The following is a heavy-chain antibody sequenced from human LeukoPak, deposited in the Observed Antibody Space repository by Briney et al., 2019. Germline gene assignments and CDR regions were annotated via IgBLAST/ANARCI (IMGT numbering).Heavy chain of an antibody. CDR3: AKGGTFYDVAFDI. J-gene: IGHJ3*02. D-gene: IGHD3-3*01. CDR2: ISQNSGSI. Sequence: GGSLLLSCVAPDFFFDDYGMHWVRQAPGKGLERVSGISQNSGSIFYAGSVKGRFTISRDNAKSSLYLQMNSLRPEYTALYYCAKGGTFYDVAFDIWGQGTVVTVSS. V-gene: IGHV3-9*01. CDR1: DFFFDDYG.